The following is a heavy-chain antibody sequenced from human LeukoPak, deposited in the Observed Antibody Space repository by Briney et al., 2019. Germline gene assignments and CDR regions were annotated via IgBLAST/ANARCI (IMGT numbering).Heavy chain of an antibody. CDR3: AQRELGRAPNAFDI. D-gene: IGHD1-26*01. V-gene: IGHV1-69-2*01. J-gene: IGHJ3*02. CDR2: VDPEDGET. Sequence: ASVKISCKVSGYTFTDYYMHWVQQAPGKGLEWMGLVDPEDGETIYAEKLQGRVTITADTSTDTAYMELSSLRSEDTAVYYCAQRELGRAPNAFDIWGQGTMVTVSS. CDR1: GYTFTDYY.